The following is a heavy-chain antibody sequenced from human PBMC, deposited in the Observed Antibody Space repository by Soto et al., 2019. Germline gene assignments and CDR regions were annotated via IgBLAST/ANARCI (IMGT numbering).Heavy chain of an antibody. CDR1: GGSFSDDH. CDR2: INHSGST. J-gene: IGHJ3*02. V-gene: IGHV4-34*01. CDR3: ARAANGDYYGAFDI. Sequence: QVRLERWGAGLLKPSETLSLTCAVYGGSFSDDHWSWIRQPPGKGLEWIGEINHSGSTNYNPSLKSRVTISVDTSKNQFSLNLGSVTAADTAVYYCARAANGDYYGAFDIWGQGTRVTVSS. D-gene: IGHD4-17*01.